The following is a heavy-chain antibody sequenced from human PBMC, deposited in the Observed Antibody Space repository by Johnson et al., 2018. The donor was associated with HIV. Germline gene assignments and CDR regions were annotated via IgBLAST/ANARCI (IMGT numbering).Heavy chain of an antibody. V-gene: IGHV3-9*01. CDR1: GFTFDDYA. CDR3: ARGGLLWFGHPAD. D-gene: IGHD3-10*01. J-gene: IGHJ3*01. Sequence: VQLVESGGGLVQPGRSMRLSCAASGFTFDDYAMHWVRQAPGKGLEWVSGISWNGGSIGYADSVKGRFTISRDNSKNTLYLQMNSLRAEDTAVYYCARGGLLWFGHPADWGQGTMVTVSS. CDR2: ISWNGGSI.